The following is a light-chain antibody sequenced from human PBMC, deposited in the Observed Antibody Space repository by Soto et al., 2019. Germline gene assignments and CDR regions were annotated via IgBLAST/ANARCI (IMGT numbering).Light chain of an antibody. CDR2: DVS. CDR3: RSYTTSSTYV. V-gene: IGLV2-14*01. CDR1: SSDVGGYNY. Sequence: QSALTQPASVSGSPGQSITISCTGTSSDVGGYNYVAWYQQHPGKAPKVMIYDVSNRPSGVSNRFSGSKSGNTASLTISGLQAEDEADYYCRSYTTSSTYVFGTGTNVTVL. J-gene: IGLJ1*01.